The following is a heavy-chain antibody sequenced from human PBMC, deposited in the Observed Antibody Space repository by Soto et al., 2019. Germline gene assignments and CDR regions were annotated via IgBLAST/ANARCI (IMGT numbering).Heavy chain of an antibody. J-gene: IGHJ3*02. CDR1: GGSISSYY. CDR3: ACTGEAFIGGVYGNDAFDI. V-gene: IGHV4-59*01. D-gene: IGHD3-16*01. CDR2: IYYSGST. Sequence: SETLSLTCTVSGGSISSYYWSWIRQPPGKGLEWIGYIYYSGSTNYNPSLKSRVTISVDTSRNQFSLKLSSVTAADTAVYYCACTGEAFIGGVYGNDAFDIWGQGTMVTVSS.